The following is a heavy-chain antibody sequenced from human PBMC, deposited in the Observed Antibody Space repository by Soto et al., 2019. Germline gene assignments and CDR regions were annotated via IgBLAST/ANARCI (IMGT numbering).Heavy chain of an antibody. D-gene: IGHD1-26*01. CDR3: ATPVGSYHAFHI. V-gene: IGHV1-24*01. CDR2: FDPEDGGT. J-gene: IGHJ3*02. CDR1: GYTLTELS. Sequence: ASVKVSCKVSGYTLTELSMHWVRQAPGKGLEWMGGFDPEDGGTIYAQKFQGRVTMTEETSTDTAYMELSSLRSEDTAVYYCATPVGSYHAFHIWGAGTMVTV.